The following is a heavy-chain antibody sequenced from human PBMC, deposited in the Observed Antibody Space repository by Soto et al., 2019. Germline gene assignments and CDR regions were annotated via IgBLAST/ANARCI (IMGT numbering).Heavy chain of an antibody. CDR1: GYTFTSYY. D-gene: IGHD2-21*02. J-gene: IGHJ3*02. Sequence: GASVKVSCKASGYTFTSYYMHWVRQAPGQGLEWMGIINPSGGSTSYAQKFQGRVTMTRDTSTSTVYMELSSLRSEDTAVYYCASPVVTGPPGDAFDIWAQGTMVTVSS. V-gene: IGHV1-46*03. CDR3: ASPVVTGPPGDAFDI. CDR2: INPSGGST.